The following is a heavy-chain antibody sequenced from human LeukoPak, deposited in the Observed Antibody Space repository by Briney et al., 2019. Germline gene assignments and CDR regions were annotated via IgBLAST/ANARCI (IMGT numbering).Heavy chain of an antibody. J-gene: IGHJ4*02. CDR1: GFTISNAW. Sequence: GGSLRLSCAASGFTISNAWMSWVRQAPGKGLEWVGRILGKTDGGTTDYAAPVKGRFIISRDDSTNTLYLQMNSLKTEDTAVYYCTTDEGVDDYFDYWGQGTLVTVSS. CDR3: TTDEGVDDYFDY. D-gene: IGHD3-10*01. V-gene: IGHV3-15*01. CDR2: ILGKTDGGTT.